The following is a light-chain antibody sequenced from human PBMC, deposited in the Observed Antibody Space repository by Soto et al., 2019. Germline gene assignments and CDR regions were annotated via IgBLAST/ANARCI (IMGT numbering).Light chain of an antibody. CDR2: NAS. CDR1: QTISTW. Sequence: DIQMTQSPSSLSASVGDRVTITCRASQTISTWLAWYQQKPGKAPKLLIYNASSLESVVPSRFSGSGSGTDFTITISRLHQDDFANYYRQKYNSYPTFGQGTKVDIK. V-gene: IGKV1-5*03. CDR3: QKYNSYPT. J-gene: IGKJ1*01.